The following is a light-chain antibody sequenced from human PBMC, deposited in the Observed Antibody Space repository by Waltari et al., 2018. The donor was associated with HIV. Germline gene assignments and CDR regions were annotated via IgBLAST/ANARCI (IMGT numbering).Light chain of an antibody. V-gene: IGLV2-11*01. CDR1: NSDFPTYNF. CDR2: DVS. J-gene: IGLJ1*01. Sequence: QSVLTQPRAVSESPGWSVTLSCAGLNSDFPTYNFFSGYQQHPGNAPKLIIYDVSKRPSVVPPRFSASRSDNTASLTISDLHPDDEADYYCCSYTGDFVFGGGTTLTVL. CDR3: CSYTGDFV.